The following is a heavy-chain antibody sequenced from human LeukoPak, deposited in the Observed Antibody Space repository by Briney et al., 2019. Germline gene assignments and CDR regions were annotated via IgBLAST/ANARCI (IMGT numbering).Heavy chain of an antibody. CDR2: INPSGGST. D-gene: IGHD6-13*01. V-gene: IGHV1-46*01. CDR1: GYTFTSYY. J-gene: IGHJ4*02. Sequence: ASVKVSCKASGYTFTSYYMHWVRQAPGQGRKWMGIINPSGGSTSYAQKFQGRVTMTRDTSTSTVYMELSSLRSDDTAVYYCARVRQPVLPFDYWGEGTLVTVSS. CDR3: ARVRQPVLPFDY.